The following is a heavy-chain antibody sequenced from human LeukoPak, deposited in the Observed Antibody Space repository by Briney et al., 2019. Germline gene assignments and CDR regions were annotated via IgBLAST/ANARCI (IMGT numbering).Heavy chain of an antibody. V-gene: IGHV4-59*12. CDR1: GGSISSYY. CDR2: IYYSGST. D-gene: IGHD2-2*01. J-gene: IGHJ5*02. Sequence: PSETLSLTCTVSGGSISSYYWSWIRQPPGKGLEWIGYIYYSGSTNYNPSLKSRVTISVDTSKNQFSLQLNSVTPEDTAVYYCARVWFGPKVNIVVVPAATWFDPWGQGTLVTVSS. CDR3: ARVWFGPKVNIVVVPAATWFDP.